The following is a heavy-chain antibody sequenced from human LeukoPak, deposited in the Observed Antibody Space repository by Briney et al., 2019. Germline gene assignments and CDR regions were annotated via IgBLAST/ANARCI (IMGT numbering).Heavy chain of an antibody. CDR2: IYHSGST. J-gene: IGHJ4*02. Sequence: SETLSLTCAVSGGSISSSNWWSWVRQPPRKGLEWIGEIYHSGSTNYNPPLKSRVTISVDKSKNQFSLKLSSVTAADTAVYYCVSSDTAMDYFDYWGQGTLVTVSS. CDR1: GGSISSSNW. CDR3: VSSDTAMDYFDY. V-gene: IGHV4-4*02. D-gene: IGHD5-18*01.